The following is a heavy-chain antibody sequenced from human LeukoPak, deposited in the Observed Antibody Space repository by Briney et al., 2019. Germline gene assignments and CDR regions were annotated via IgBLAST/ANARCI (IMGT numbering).Heavy chain of an antibody. V-gene: IGHV3-53*01. CDR1: GFNVSDSY. Sequence: GGSLRLSCVASGFNVSDSYMTWVRQAPGKGLEWVSAIYIGGSTSYADSVKGRFTVSRDNSKNTLYLQMSSLRAEDTAVYYCARELVDYWGQGTLVTVSS. CDR2: IYIGGST. J-gene: IGHJ4*02. D-gene: IGHD2-8*02. CDR3: ARELVDY.